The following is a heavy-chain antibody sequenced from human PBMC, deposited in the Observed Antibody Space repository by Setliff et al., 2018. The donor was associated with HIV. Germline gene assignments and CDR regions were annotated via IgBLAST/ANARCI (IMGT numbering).Heavy chain of an antibody. Sequence: ASVKVSCKASGGTFSSYAISWVRQAPGQGLEWMGWINAGYGNTKYSQKFQGRVTITRDASASTAYMELSSLRSEDTAVYYCARSPGDYLFDYWGQGTLVTVS. CDR3: ARSPGDYLFDY. CDR2: INAGYGNT. D-gene: IGHD4-17*01. V-gene: IGHV1-3*01. CDR1: GGTFSSYA. J-gene: IGHJ4*02.